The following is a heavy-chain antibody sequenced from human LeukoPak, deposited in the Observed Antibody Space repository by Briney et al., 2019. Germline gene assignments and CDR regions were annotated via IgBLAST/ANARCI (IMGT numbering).Heavy chain of an antibody. V-gene: IGHV4-39*07. CDR3: ARGPGGYCNSTSCRYYYYYMDV. J-gene: IGHJ6*03. CDR2: IYYRGST. Sequence: SETLSLTCTVSGGSISSSSYYWGWIRQPPGKGLEWIGSIYYRGSTYYNPSLKSRVTISVDTSKNQFSLKLSSVTAADTAVYYCARGPGGYCNSTSCRYYYYYMDVWGKGTTVTVSS. D-gene: IGHD2-2*01. CDR1: GGSISSSSYY.